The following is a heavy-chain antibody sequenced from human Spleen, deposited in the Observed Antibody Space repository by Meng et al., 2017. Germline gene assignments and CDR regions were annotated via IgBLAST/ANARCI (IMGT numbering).Heavy chain of an antibody. J-gene: IGHJ5*01. V-gene: IGHV1-69*06. Sequence: SVKVSCKASGGTFSSYAISWVRQAPGQGLEWMGGIIPFFDTSNYAQKFQGRVTITADTSTSTAYMELSSLRSEDTAVYYCARDPRPYYDILTGYWFDCWGQGTLVTVSS. D-gene: IGHD3-9*01. CDR2: IIPFFDTS. CDR1: GGTFSSYA. CDR3: ARDPRPYYDILTGYWFDC.